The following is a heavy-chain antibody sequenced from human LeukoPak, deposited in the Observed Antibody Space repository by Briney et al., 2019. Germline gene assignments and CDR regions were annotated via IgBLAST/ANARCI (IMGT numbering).Heavy chain of an antibody. V-gene: IGHV3-21*01. J-gene: IGHJ4*02. Sequence: PGGSLRLSCAASGFTFSSYSMNWVRQAPGKGLEWVSSISSSSSYLYYADSVKGRFTISRDNAKNSLYLQMNSLRAEDTAVYFCARDHYGSGTYYDKNFDYWAREPWSPSPQ. D-gene: IGHD3-10*01. CDR2: ISSSSSYL. CDR1: GFTFSSYS. CDR3: ARDHYGSGTYYDKNFDY.